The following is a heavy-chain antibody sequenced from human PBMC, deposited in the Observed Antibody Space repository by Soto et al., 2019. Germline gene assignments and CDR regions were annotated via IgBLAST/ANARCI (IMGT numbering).Heavy chain of an antibody. CDR1: GFTFSSYA. D-gene: IGHD5-12*01. V-gene: IGHV3-23*01. CDR2: ISSSGGST. Sequence: EVQLLESGGGLVQPGGSLRLSCAASGFTFSSYAMSWVRQAPGKGLEWVSAISSSGGSTYYADSVKGRFTISRDNSKNTLYLEKNSLRAEDTAVYYCAKEKGGYSGYDFDYWGQGTLVTVSS. J-gene: IGHJ4*02. CDR3: AKEKGGYSGYDFDY.